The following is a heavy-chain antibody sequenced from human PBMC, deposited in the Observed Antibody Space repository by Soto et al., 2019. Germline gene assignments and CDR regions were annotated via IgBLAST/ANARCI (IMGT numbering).Heavy chain of an antibody. CDR1: GFTFSSYA. D-gene: IGHD2-2*01. Sequence: EVQLLESGGGLVQPGGSLRLSCAASGFTFSSYAMKWVRQAPGKGLEWVSLIGESGTPTYYADSVKGRFTISRDNSGNTLFLEMYSLRAEDKAVYYCARYIPGVRYYGMDVWGQGTTVPVSS. J-gene: IGHJ6*02. CDR3: ARYIPGVRYYGMDV. V-gene: IGHV3-23*01. CDR2: IGESGTPT.